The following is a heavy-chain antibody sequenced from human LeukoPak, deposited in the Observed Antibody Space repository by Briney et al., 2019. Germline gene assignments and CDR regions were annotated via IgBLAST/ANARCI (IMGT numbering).Heavy chain of an antibody. D-gene: IGHD2-21*02. CDR1: GFTFSSYE. Sequence: SGGSLRLSCAASGFTFSSYEMNWVRQAPGKRLEWVSYISSSGSTIYYGDSVKGRFTISRDNAKNSLYLQMNSLRAEDTAVYYCATYCGGDCYYDYWGQGTLVTVSS. CDR3: ATYCGGDCYYDY. V-gene: IGHV3-48*03. J-gene: IGHJ4*02. CDR2: ISSSGSTI.